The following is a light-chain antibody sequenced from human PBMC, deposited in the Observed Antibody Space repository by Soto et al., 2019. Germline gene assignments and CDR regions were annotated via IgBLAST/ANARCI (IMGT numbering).Light chain of an antibody. CDR1: QSVSNN. CDR2: AAS. Sequence: EIVMTQSPVTLSGSPGERVTLSCRASQSVSNNLAWYQQKSGQAPRLLIYAASTRVTGIPARFSGSGSGTEFTLTISSLQSEDFAIYYCQQYNNWPPVTFGQGTRLDIK. CDR3: QQYNNWPPVT. J-gene: IGKJ5*01. V-gene: IGKV3-15*01.